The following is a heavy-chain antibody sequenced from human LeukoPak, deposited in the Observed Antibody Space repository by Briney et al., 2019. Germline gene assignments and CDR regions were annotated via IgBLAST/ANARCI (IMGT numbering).Heavy chain of an antibody. CDR2: INHSGST. Sequence: SETPSLTCAVYGGSFSGYYWSWIRQPPGKGLEWIGEINHSGSTNYNPSLKSRVTISVDTSKNQFSLKLSSVTAADTAVYYCARAGDYDYVWGSYSPLYDYWGQGTLVTVSS. CDR3: ARAGDYDYVWGSYSPLYDY. D-gene: IGHD3-16*01. J-gene: IGHJ4*02. V-gene: IGHV4-34*01. CDR1: GGSFSGYY.